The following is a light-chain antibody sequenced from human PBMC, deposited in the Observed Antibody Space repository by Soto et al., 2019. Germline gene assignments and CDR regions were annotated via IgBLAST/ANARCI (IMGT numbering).Light chain of an antibody. Sequence: DTQLTQSPSFLSASVGDRVTITCRASQAISNNLAWYQHNPGKPPKLLIYGASTLQSGVPSRFSGSGSGTEFTLTISSLQPEDFATYYCQQLNNYPRALTFGGGTKVEIE. V-gene: IGKV1-9*01. CDR2: GAS. J-gene: IGKJ4*01. CDR3: QQLNNYPRALT. CDR1: QAISNN.